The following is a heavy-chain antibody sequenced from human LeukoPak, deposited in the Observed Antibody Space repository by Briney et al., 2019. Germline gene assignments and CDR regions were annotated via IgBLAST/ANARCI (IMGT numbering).Heavy chain of an antibody. CDR1: GGSISSYY. Sequence: SETLSLTCTVSGGSISSYYWSWIRQSPGKGLEWIGYIYYSGSTNYNPSLKSRVTISVDTSKSQFFLKLSSVTAADTAVYYCARASSGWYNWFDPWGQGTLVTVSS. V-gene: IGHV4-59*01. J-gene: IGHJ5*02. CDR2: IYYSGST. CDR3: ARASSGWYNWFDP. D-gene: IGHD6-19*01.